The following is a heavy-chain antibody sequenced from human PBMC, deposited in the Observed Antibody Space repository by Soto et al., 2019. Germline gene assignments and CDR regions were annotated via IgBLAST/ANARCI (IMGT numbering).Heavy chain of an antibody. CDR3: ARESKNCPDF. J-gene: IGHJ4*02. CDR1: GYSFSSYT. V-gene: IGHV1-18*04. Sequence: ASVKVSCKASGYSFSSYTINWVRQAPGQGLEWLGWIRAYNGNTKYVEKLQGRVTMTTDTSTSTAYMELRNLRSDDTAVYYCARESKNCPDFWGQGTLVTVSS. CDR2: IRAYNGNT. D-gene: IGHD1-1*01.